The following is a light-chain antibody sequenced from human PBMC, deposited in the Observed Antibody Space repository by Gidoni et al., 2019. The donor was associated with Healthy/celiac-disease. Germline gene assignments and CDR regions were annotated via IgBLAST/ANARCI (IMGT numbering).Light chain of an antibody. V-gene: IGKV3-11*01. CDR2: DAS. CDR3: QQRSNWPIT. CDR1: QSVSSY. J-gene: IGKJ5*01. Sequence: EIVLTQSPATLSLSPRERATLSCRASQSVSSYLAWYQQKPGQAPRLLIYDASNRATDIPARFSGSGSGTDFTLTISSLEPEDFAVYYCQQRSNWPITFGQGTRLEIK.